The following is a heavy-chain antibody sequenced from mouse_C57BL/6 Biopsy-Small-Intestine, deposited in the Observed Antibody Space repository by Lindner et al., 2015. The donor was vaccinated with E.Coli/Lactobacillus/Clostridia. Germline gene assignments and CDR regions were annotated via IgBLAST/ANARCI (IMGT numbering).Heavy chain of an antibody. V-gene: IGHV14-1*01. CDR3: TTRTAPATSLFAY. D-gene: IGHD3-2*01. CDR1: GFNIKDYY. Sequence: VQLQESGAVLVRPGASVRLSCTASGFNIKDYYMHWVRQRPEQGLEWVGRIDPEDGDTEYAPKFQGKATMTADASSNTAYLQLSSLTSEDTAVYYCTTRTAPATSLFAYWGQGTLVTVSA. J-gene: IGHJ3*01. CDR2: IDPEDGDT.